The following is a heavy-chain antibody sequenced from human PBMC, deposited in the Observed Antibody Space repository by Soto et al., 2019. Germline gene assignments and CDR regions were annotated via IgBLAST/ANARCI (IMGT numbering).Heavy chain of an antibody. CDR2: ISAYNGNT. CDR1: GYTFTSYG. V-gene: IGHV1-18*01. CDR3: ATGRRSYSSSWQYYFDY. J-gene: IGHJ4*02. Sequence: ASVKVSCKASGYTFTSYGISWVRQAPGQGLEWMGWISAYNGNTNYAQKLQGRVTMTTDTSTSTAYMELSSLRSEDTAVYYCATGRRSYSSSWQYYFDYWGQGTLVTVSS. D-gene: IGHD6-13*01.